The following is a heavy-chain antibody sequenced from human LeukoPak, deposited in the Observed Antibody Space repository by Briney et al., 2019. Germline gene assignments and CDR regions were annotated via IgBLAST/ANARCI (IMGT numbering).Heavy chain of an antibody. CDR3: ARASSGYDTFDI. V-gene: IGHV4-59*01. Sequence: PSETLSLTCTVSGGSISSYYWSWIRQPPGKGLEWIGYIYYSGSTNYNPSLKSRVTISVDTSKNQFSPKLSSVTAADTAVYYCARASSGYDTFDIWGQGTMVTVSS. J-gene: IGHJ3*02. D-gene: IGHD5-12*01. CDR2: IYYSGST. CDR1: GGSISSYY.